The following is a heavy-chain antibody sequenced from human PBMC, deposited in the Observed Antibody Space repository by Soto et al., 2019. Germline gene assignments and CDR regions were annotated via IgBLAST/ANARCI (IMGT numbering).Heavy chain of an antibody. Sequence: GGSLRLSCAASGFTFSSYGMHWVRQAPGKGLEWVAVIWYDGSNKYYADSVKGRFTISRDNSKNTLYLQMNSLRAEDTAVYYCAASDSSGYYPDYWGQGTLVTVSS. CDR2: IWYDGSNK. D-gene: IGHD3-22*01. CDR3: AASDSSGYYPDY. CDR1: GFTFSSYG. V-gene: IGHV3-33*01. J-gene: IGHJ4*02.